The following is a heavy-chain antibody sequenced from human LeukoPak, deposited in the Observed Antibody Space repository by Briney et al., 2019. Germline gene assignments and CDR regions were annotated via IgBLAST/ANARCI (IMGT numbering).Heavy chain of an antibody. J-gene: IGHJ6*02. D-gene: IGHD3-9*01. CDR3: PRSLATGYEEPYYYGMDV. CDR2: IYYSGRT. V-gene: IGHV4-31*03. Sequence: SETLSLTCTVSGGSISDDDYYWGWIRQHPGKGLEWIGYIYYSGRTYYNPSLKSRVIISVDTSKSQFSLKLSSVTVADTAVYYCPRSLATGYEEPYYYGMDVWGQGTTVTVSS. CDR1: GGSISDDDYY.